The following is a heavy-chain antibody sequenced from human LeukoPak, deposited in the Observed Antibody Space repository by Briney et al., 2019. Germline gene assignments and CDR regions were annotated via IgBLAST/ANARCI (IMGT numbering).Heavy chain of an antibody. J-gene: IGHJ4*02. V-gene: IGHV3-33*01. D-gene: IGHD2-15*01. CDR1: GFTFSSYV. CDR2: IWFDGGKI. CDR3: ARDFTNIRGGGYFDN. Sequence: GGSLRLSCAASGFTFSSYVMHWVRQAPGKGLGWVAVIWFDGGKIYYADSVKGRFTISRDNSKNTLYLQMNSLKAEDTAVYHCARDFTNIRGGGYFDNWGQGTLVTVSS.